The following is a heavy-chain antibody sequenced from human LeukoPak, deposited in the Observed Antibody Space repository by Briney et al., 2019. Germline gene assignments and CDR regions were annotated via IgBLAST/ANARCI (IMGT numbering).Heavy chain of an antibody. Sequence: PGGSLRLSCAASGFTFSSYGMHWVRQAPGKGLEWVSFISSSNSYIYYADSVKGRFTISRDNAKNSLYLQMNSLRAEDTAVYYCARDKYGNVFDIWGQGTMVTVSS. J-gene: IGHJ3*02. V-gene: IGHV3-21*01. CDR2: ISSSNSYI. D-gene: IGHD4-17*01. CDR1: GFTFSSYG. CDR3: ARDKYGNVFDI.